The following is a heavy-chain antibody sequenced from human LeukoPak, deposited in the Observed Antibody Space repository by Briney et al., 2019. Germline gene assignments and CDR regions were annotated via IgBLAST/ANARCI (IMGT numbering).Heavy chain of an antibody. CDR3: ARFNDRGGSGGGFDL. CDR1: GYTFTGYY. D-gene: IGHD2-15*01. Sequence: ASVKVSCKASGYTFTGYYLHWVRQAPGQGLEWMGWINLNTGDTSSAQKFQGRVTMTRDTSISTAYMELNRLTSDDTAVYYCARFNDRGGSGGGFDLWGQETLVTVSS. J-gene: IGHJ5*02. CDR2: INLNTGDT. V-gene: IGHV1-2*02.